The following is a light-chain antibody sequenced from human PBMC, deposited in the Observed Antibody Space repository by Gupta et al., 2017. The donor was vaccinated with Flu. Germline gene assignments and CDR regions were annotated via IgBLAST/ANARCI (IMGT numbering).Light chain of an antibody. CDR2: LAS. CDR3: IQAVQTPYT. Sequence: IVVTQSPLALPVTPGEPASISCRSTQSLLHSNGYNYLDWYFQRPGQSPRLLISLASRRASGVPDRFSGSGSGTHFTLTINRVEAEDVGFYYCIQAVQTPYTFGQGTKVEIK. V-gene: IGKV2-28*01. CDR1: QSLLHSNGYNY. J-gene: IGKJ2*01.